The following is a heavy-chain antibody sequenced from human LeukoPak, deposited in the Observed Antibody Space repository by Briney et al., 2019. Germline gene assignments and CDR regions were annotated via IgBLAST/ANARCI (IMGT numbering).Heavy chain of an antibody. CDR3: AKGGAAQKKYYFEY. J-gene: IGHJ4*02. Sequence: GGSLRLSCEVSGFPFSDYAMTWVRQAPGKGLEWVSTITGSGGSTFYVDSVKGRFTISRDNFKNTLHVRMNSLRVDDTAVYYCAKGGAAQKKYYFEYWGQGTLVTVSS. CDR1: GFPFSDYA. CDR2: ITGSGGST. V-gene: IGHV3-23*01.